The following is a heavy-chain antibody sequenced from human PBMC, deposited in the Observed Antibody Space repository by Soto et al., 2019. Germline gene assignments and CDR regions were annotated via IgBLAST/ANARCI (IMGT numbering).Heavy chain of an antibody. J-gene: IGHJ3*02. D-gene: IGHD3-9*01. CDR3: ASSGLGDAFDI. CDR2: ISSSSSYI. Sequence: GESLKISCAASGFTFSSYSMNWVRQAPGKGLEWVSSISSSSSYIYYADSVKGRFTISRDNAKNSLYLQMNSLRAEDTAVYYCASSGLGDAFDIWGQGTMVTVSS. CDR1: GFTFSSYS. V-gene: IGHV3-21*01.